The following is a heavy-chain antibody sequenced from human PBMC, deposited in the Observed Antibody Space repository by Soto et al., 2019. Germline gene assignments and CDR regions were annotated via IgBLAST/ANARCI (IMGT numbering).Heavy chain of an antibody. CDR1: GFTFSSYA. CDR3: AIWAAAGTKDAFDI. CDR2: ISSNGGST. V-gene: IGHV3-64*01. J-gene: IGHJ3*02. Sequence: EVQLVESGGGLVQPGGSPRLSCAASGFTFSSYAMHWVRQAPGKGLEYVSAISSNGGSTYYANSVKGRFTISRDNSKNTLYLQMGSLRAEDMAVYYCAIWAAAGTKDAFDIWGQGTMVTVSS. D-gene: IGHD6-13*01.